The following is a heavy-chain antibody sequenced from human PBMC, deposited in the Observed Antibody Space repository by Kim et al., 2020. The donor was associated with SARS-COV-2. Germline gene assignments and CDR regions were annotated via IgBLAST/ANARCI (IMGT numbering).Heavy chain of an antibody. CDR1: GASMNVNYK. D-gene: IGHD3-3*01. Sequence: SETLSLSCSVSGASMNVNYKWSWIRQPPGTGLEWIGHIYYSGNTAYNPSLRSRVTISIDTSKNQFSLKLNSVTAADTAIYYCTRFWSGLDYWGQGSLVSVSS. CDR3: TRFWSGLDY. V-gene: IGHV4-59*13. CDR2: IYYSGNT. J-gene: IGHJ4*02.